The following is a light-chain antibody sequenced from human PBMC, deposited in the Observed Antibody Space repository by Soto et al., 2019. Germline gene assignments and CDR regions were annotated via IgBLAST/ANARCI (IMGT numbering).Light chain of an antibody. J-gene: IGKJ1*01. Sequence: EIGLTQSPGTLSLSPGERATLSCRASQSVRSTYLAWYQQIPGLAPRLLIYAASSRATGIPDRFSGSGSGTDFTLTISRLEPEDFAMYYCQQYGNSPATFGQGTKVEIK. V-gene: IGKV3-20*01. CDR1: QSVRSTY. CDR3: QQYGNSPAT. CDR2: AAS.